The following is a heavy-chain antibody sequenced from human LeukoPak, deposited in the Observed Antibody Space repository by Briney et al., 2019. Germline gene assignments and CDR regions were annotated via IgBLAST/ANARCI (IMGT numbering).Heavy chain of an antibody. CDR2: IWYDGSNK. CDR1: GFTFSSYG. J-gene: IGHJ4*02. Sequence: GGSLRLSCAASGFTFSSYGMHWVRQAPGKGLEWVAVIWYDGSNKYYADSVKGRFTISRDNSKNTLYLQMNSLRAEDTAVYYCASDPVGGWYNYFDYWGQGTLVTVSS. D-gene: IGHD6-19*01. CDR3: ASDPVGGWYNYFDY. V-gene: IGHV3-33*01.